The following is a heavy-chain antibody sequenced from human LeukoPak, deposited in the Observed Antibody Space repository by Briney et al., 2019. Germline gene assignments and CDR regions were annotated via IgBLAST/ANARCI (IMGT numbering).Heavy chain of an antibody. CDR1: GFTFSSYA. CDR3: AKDLGYSGYDLTGY. V-gene: IGHV3-23*01. D-gene: IGHD5-12*01. J-gene: IGHJ4*02. Sequence: GGSLRLSCAASGFTFSSYAMSWVRQAPGKGLEWVSAISGSGGSTYYADSVKGRFTISRDNSKITLYLQMNSLRAEDTAVYYCAKDLGYSGYDLTGYWGQGTLVTVSS. CDR2: ISGSGGST.